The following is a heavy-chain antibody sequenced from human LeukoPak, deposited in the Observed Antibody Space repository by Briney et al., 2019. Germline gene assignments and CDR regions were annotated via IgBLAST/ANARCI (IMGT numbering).Heavy chain of an antibody. CDR1: GFTFSIYW. D-gene: IGHD3-22*01. CDR3: ARVGIAYYYDSSGYYTDF. J-gene: IGHJ4*02. V-gene: IGHV3-7*01. Sequence: PGGSLRLSCAASGFTFSIYWMCWVRQAPGKGLEGVANIKQDGSEKYYVDSVKGRFTISRDNAKNSLYLQMNSLRAEDTAVYYCARVGIAYYYDSSGYYTDFWGQGTLVTVSS. CDR2: IKQDGSEK.